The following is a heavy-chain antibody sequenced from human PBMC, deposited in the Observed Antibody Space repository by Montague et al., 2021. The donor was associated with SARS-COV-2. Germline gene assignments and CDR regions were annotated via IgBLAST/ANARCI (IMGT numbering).Heavy chain of an antibody. D-gene: IGHD3-10*01. CDR1: SGSIISSGYY. Sequence: SETLSLICSVSSGSIISSGYYRGWIRQPPGKELEWIGNIYYSGTTYYNPSLQSRGTISVDTSKNHLSLRLSSVTAADTAVYFCARGMIRGVTTPFDYWGQGSQVTVSS. J-gene: IGHJ4*02. V-gene: IGHV4-39*02. CDR3: ARGMIRGVTTPFDY. CDR2: IYYSGTT.